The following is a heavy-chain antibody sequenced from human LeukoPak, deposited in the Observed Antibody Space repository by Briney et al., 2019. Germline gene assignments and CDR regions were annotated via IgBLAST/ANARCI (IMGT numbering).Heavy chain of an antibody. CDR2: IYYSGST. V-gene: IGHV4-39*07. J-gene: IGHJ5*02. D-gene: IGHD3-10*01. CDR1: GGSISSSSYY. CDR3: ARAGYYGSGSYYVRILYNWFDP. Sequence: PSETLSLTCTVSGGSISSSSYYWGWIRQPPGKGLEWIGSIYYSGSTYYNPSLKSRVTISVDTSKNQFSLKLSSVTAADTAVYYCARAGYYGSGSYYVRILYNWFDPWGQGTLVTVSS.